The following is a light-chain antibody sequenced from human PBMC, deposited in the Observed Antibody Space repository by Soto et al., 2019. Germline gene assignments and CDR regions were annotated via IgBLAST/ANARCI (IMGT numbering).Light chain of an antibody. J-gene: IGKJ5*01. Sequence: VMTQSPDSLAVSLGERATINCKSSQRVLYSSNNKNYLAWYQQKPGQPPELLIYWASSRESGVPDRFSCSGSGTDFTLTISRLEPEDSAVYYCQFYGSSLITFAQGTRLEIK. CDR2: WAS. V-gene: IGKV4-1*01. CDR3: QFYGSSLIT. CDR1: QRVLYSSNNKNY.